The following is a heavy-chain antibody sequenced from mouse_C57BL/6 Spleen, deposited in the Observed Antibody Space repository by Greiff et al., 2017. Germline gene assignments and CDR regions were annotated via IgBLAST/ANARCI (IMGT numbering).Heavy chain of an antibody. CDR3: ARLDAPDAMDY. CDR1: GYTFTDYY. V-gene: IGHV1-26*01. Sequence: EVQLQQSGPELVKPGASVQISCKASGYTFTDYYMNWVKQRHGKSLEWIGEIDPNNGGTSYNQKFKGKATLTVDKSSSKAYMVLSSLTSEDDAVDYCARLDAPDAMDYWGQGTTVTVSS. J-gene: IGHJ4*01. CDR2: IDPNNGGT.